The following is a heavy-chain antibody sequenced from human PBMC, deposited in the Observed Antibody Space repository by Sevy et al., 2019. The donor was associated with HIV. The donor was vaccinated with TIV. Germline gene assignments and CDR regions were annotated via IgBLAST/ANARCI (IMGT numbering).Heavy chain of an antibody. J-gene: IGHJ6*02. D-gene: IGHD6-13*01. CDR3: ARESSSSWYDYYYYGMDV. CDR1: GFTFSSYS. V-gene: IGHV3-48*02. CDR2: ISSSSSTI. Sequence: GGSLRLSCAASGFTFSSYSMNWVRQAPGKGLEWVSYISSSSSTIYYADSLKGRFTISRDNAKNSLYLQMNSLRDEDTAVYYCARESSSSWYDYYYYGMDVWGQGTTVTVSS.